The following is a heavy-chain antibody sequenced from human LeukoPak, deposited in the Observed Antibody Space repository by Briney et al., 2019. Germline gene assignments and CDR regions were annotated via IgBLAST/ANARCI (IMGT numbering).Heavy chain of an antibody. D-gene: IGHD1-14*01. J-gene: IGHJ6*03. CDR3: ARETTTLGYYYYMDV. CDR1: GYTFTGYY. V-gene: IGHV1-2*02. CDR2: INPNSGGT. Sequence: EASVKVTCKASGYTFTGYYMHWVRQAPGQGLEWMGWINPNSGGTNYAQKFQGRVTMTRDTSISTAYMELSRLRSDDTAVYYCARETTTLGYYYYMDVWGKGTTVTISS.